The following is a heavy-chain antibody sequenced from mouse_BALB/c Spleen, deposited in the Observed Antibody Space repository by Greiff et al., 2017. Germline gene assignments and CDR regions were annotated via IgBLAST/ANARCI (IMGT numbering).Heavy chain of an antibody. CDR3: ARGYKEFAY. Sequence: EVQLVESGGGLVKPGGSLKLSCAASGFTFSSYAMSWVRQSPEKRLEWVAEISSGGSYTYYPDTVTGRFTISRDNAKNTLYLEMSSLRSEDTAMYYCARGYKEFAYWGQGTLVTVSA. V-gene: IGHV5-9-4*01. CDR1: GFTFSSYA. J-gene: IGHJ3*01. D-gene: IGHD1-3*01. CDR2: ISSGGSYT.